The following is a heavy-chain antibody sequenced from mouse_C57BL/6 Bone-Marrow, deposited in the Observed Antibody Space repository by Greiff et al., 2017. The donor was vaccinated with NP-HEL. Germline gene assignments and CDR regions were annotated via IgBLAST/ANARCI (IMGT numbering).Heavy chain of an antibody. CDR2: IYPSDSET. CDR1: GYTFTSYW. CDR3: ARFYYYGSSFDY. D-gene: IGHD1-1*01. J-gene: IGHJ2*01. V-gene: IGHV1-61*01. Sequence: QVQLQQPGAELVRPGSSVKLSCKASGYTFTSYWMDWVKQRPGQGLEWIGNIYPSDSETHYNQKFKDKATLTVDKSSSTSYMPLSSLPSEDSAVYYCARFYYYGSSFDYWGKGTTLTVSS.